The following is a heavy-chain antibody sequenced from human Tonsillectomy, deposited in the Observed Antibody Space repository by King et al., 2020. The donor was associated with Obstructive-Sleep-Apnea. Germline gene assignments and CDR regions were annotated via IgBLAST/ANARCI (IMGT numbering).Heavy chain of an antibody. CDR1: GYTFTSYD. CDR3: ARKSRLSGADWYFDL. J-gene: IGHJ2*01. CDR2: MNPNLDNS. Sequence: QLVQSGAEVKKPGASVKVSCEASGYTFTSYDINWVRHATGQGLEWMGWMNPNLDNSGLARKFQGRITMTRNTSISTAYMEMSSLRSDDTAIYYCARKSRLSGADWYFDLWGRGTLVSVSS. V-gene: IGHV1-8*01. D-gene: IGHD5-12*01.